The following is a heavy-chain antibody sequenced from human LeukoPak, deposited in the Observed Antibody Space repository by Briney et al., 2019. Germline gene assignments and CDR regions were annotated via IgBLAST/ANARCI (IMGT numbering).Heavy chain of an antibody. Sequence: SETLSLTCTVSGGSISSYYWSWIRQPPGKGLEWIGRIYTSGSTNYNPSLKSRVTISVDTSKNQFSLKLSSVTAADTAVYYCARGLYSSSPENLDYWGQGTLVTVSS. V-gene: IGHV4-4*08. CDR1: GGSISSYY. J-gene: IGHJ4*02. D-gene: IGHD6-6*01. CDR2: IYTSGST. CDR3: ARGLYSSSPENLDY.